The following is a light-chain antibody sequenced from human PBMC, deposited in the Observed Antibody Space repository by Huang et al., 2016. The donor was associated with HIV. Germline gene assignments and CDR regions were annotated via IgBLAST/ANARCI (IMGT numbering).Light chain of an antibody. CDR1: QSVSSN. CDR3: QQYNNWPWT. V-gene: IGKV3-15*01. CDR2: GAS. Sequence: EKVMTQSPATLSVSPGERATLSCRASQSVSSNLACYQQKPGQAPSLLMSGASARATGIPARFSGSGSGTEFTLTISSLQSEDFAVYYCQQYNNWPWTFGQGTKVEIK. J-gene: IGKJ1*01.